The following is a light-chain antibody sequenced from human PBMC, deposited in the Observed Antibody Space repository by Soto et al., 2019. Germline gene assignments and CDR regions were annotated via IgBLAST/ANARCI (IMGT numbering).Light chain of an antibody. CDR3: QQYGSSPIT. CDR2: GAS. J-gene: IGKJ5*01. CDR1: QSVSNNF. Sequence: EIVLTQSPGTLSLSPGERATLSCRASQSVSNNFLAWYQQKLGQAPRLLIYGASNRATGIPDRFSGSGSGTDFTLTISRLEPEDFAVYYCQQYGSSPITFGQGTRLEIK. V-gene: IGKV3-20*01.